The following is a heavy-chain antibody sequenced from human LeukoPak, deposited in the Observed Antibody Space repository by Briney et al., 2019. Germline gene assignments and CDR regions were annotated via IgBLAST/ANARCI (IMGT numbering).Heavy chain of an antibody. V-gene: IGHV3-7*01. CDR1: ESTFNTYW. CDR3: ARDLTGGDDYFDY. CDR2: INQDGTET. D-gene: IGHD7-27*01. Sequence: GGSLRLSCAASESTFNTYWMSWVRQAPGKGLEWVGNINQDGTETFYAASVKGRFIISRDNAENSLYLQMNSLRAEDAAVYYCARDLTGGDDYFDYWGQGTLVTVSS. J-gene: IGHJ4*02.